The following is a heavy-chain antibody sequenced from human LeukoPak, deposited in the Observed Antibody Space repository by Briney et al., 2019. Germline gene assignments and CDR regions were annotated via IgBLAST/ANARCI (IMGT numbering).Heavy chain of an antibody. CDR3: ARDLMHSYDY. CDR1: GFTFSSHS. Sequence: GGSLRLSCEASGFTFSSHSMNWVRQAPGKGLEWVSSISRSSNYVYYADSVKGRFTISRDNAKNSLYLQMNSLRAEDTAVYYCARDLMHSYDYWGQGTLVTVSS. J-gene: IGHJ4*02. V-gene: IGHV3-21*04. D-gene: IGHD5-18*01. CDR2: ISRSSNYV.